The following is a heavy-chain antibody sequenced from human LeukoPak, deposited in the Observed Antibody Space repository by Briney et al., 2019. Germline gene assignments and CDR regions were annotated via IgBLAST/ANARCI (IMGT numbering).Heavy chain of an antibody. V-gene: IGHV4-59*08. CDR2: IYYSGST. J-gene: IGHJ4*02. D-gene: IGHD6-19*01. CDR1: GGSISSYY. CDR3: ARHGYSSGWSFDY. Sequence: SETLSLTCTVSGGSISSYYWSWIRQPPGKGLEWIGYIYYSGSTNYDPSLKSRVTISVDTSKNQFSLKLSSVTAADTAVYYCARHGYSSGWSFDYWGQGTLVTVSS.